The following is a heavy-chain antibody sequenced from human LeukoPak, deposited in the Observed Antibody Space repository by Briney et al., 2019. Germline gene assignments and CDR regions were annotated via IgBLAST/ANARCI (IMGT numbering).Heavy chain of an antibody. Sequence: SETLSLTCTVSGGSISSSSYYWGWIRQPPGKGLEWIGSIYYSGSTYYNPSLKSRVTISVDTSKNQFSLKLSSVTAADTAVYYCARPNDRGNFDYWGQGTLVTVSS. CDR1: GGSISSSSYY. D-gene: IGHD3-22*01. CDR2: IYYSGST. J-gene: IGHJ4*02. V-gene: IGHV4-39*01. CDR3: ARPNDRGNFDY.